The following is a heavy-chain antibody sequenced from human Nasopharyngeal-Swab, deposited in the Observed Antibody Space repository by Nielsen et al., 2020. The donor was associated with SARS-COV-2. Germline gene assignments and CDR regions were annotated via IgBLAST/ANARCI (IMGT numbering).Heavy chain of an antibody. CDR3: ARLRRDGYNVRALYFDY. Sequence: GESLKISCAASGFTFSSYSMNWVRQAPGKGLEWVSSISSSSSYIYYADSVKGRFTISRDNAKSSLYLQMNSLRAEDTAVYYCARLRRDGYNVRALYFDYWGQGTLVTVSS. CDR2: ISSSSSYI. J-gene: IGHJ4*02. D-gene: IGHD5-24*01. CDR1: GFTFSSYS. V-gene: IGHV3-21*01.